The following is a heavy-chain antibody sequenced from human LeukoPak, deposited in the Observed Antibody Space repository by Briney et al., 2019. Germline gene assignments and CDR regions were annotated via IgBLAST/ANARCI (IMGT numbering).Heavy chain of an antibody. CDR1: GFTFSSYW. D-gene: IGHD3-22*01. Sequence: GGSLRLSCAASGFTFSSYWMSWVRQAPGKGLEWVANIKQDGSEKYYVDSVKGRFTISRDNAKNSLYLQMNSLRAEDTAVYYCARGPIDSSARWGGYFDYWGQGTLVTVSS. V-gene: IGHV3-7*01. CDR3: ARGPIDSSARWGGYFDY. CDR2: IKQDGSEK. J-gene: IGHJ4*02.